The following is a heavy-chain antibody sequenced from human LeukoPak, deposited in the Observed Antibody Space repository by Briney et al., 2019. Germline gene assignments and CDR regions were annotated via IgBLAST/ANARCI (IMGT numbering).Heavy chain of an antibody. CDR2: IYTSGST. CDR1: GGSISSYY. J-gene: IGHJ6*03. V-gene: IGHV4-4*07. CDR3: ARDTGVIIRQYYMDV. Sequence: SSETLSLTCTVSGGSISSYYWSWIRQPAGKGLEWIGRIYTSGSTNYNPSLKSRVTMSVDTSKNQFSLKLSSVTAADTAVYYCARDTGVIIRQYYMDVWGKGTTVTVSS. D-gene: IGHD3-10*01.